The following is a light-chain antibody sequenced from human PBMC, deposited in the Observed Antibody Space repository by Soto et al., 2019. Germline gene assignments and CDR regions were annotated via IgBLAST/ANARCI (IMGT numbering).Light chain of an antibody. Sequence: QSALTQPASVSGSPGQSITISCTGTTSDVGNYNLVSWYQQLPGRAPKLMIFEGTKRPSGVSNRFSGSNSGNTASLTISGLQAEDEADYYCCSYAASGTWVFGGGTKLTVL. V-gene: IGLV2-23*01. CDR2: EGT. CDR1: TSDVGNYNL. J-gene: IGLJ3*02. CDR3: CSYAASGTWV.